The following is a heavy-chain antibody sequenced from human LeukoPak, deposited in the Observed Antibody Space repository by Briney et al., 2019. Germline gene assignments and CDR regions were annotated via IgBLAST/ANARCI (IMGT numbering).Heavy chain of an antibody. CDR3: ARLTYSYFDY. J-gene: IGHJ4*02. Sequence: SETLSLTCTVSGDSISHSYWNWMRQPPGKGLEWIGYIYYSGTTSYNPSLKGRVTISVDTSRTQFSLKLSSVTASDTAVYYCARLTYSYFDYWGQGTLVTVSS. CDR2: IYYSGTT. D-gene: IGHD2-15*01. V-gene: IGHV4-59*08. CDR1: GDSISHSY.